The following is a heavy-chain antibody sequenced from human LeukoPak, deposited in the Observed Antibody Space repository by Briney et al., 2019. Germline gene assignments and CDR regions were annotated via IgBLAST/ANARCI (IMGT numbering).Heavy chain of an antibody. J-gene: IGHJ4*02. Sequence: ASVKVSCKVSGYTLTEFSMHWVRQAPGKGLEWMGGFDPEDGETIYAQELQGGVTMTKDTSTDTAYMELSSLRSEDTAVYYCARGGDVVVAATLYYWGQGTLVTVSS. CDR2: FDPEDGET. CDR1: GYTLTEFS. D-gene: IGHD2-15*01. CDR3: ARGGDVVVAATLYY. V-gene: IGHV1-24*01.